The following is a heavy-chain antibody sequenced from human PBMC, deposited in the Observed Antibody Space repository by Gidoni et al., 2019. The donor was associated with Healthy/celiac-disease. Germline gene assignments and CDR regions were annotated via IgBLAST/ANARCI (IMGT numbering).Heavy chain of an antibody. V-gene: IGHV1-2*06. J-gene: IGHJ4*02. CDR1: GYTFTGYY. Sequence: QVQLVQSGAEVKKPGASVKVSCKASGYTFTGYYMHWVRQAPGQGLEWMGRINPNSGGTNYAQKFQGRVTMTRDTSISTAYMELSRLRSDDTAVYYCARDLGIVGATGVCDYWGQGTLVTVSS. CDR2: INPNSGGT. D-gene: IGHD1-26*01. CDR3: ARDLGIVGATGVCDY.